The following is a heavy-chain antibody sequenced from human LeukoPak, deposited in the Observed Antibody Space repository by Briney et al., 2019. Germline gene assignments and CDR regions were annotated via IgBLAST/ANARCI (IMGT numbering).Heavy chain of an antibody. CDR1: GFTFDDNG. CDR3: AKDFALSSGYPDAFDI. Sequence: GGSLRLSCAASGFTFDDNGRGGVGQAQGRGGEGGSGINGNGGSTGYADSVKGRFTISRDNSRNMVYLQMSSLRAEDTAVYYCAKDFALSSGYPDAFDIWGQGTMVTVSS. CDR2: INGNGGST. D-gene: IGHD3-22*01. J-gene: IGHJ3*02. V-gene: IGHV3-20*04.